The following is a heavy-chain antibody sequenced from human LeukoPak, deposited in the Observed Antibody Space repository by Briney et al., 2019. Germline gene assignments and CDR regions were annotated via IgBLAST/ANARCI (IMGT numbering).Heavy chain of an antibody. CDR1: GFIFSSYE. Sequence: GGSLRLSGAAAGFIFSSYEMNWGRHAAGEGLGGVSYISSGGSNIYYADSVKGRFTIYSDKDKNSLYLQMHRLRAEATAVYYCARDRGYSSGYGWFDPWGQGTLVTASS. CDR2: ISSGGSNI. J-gene: IGHJ5*02. D-gene: IGHD5-18*01. CDR3: ARDRGYSSGYGWFDP. V-gene: IGHV3-48*03.